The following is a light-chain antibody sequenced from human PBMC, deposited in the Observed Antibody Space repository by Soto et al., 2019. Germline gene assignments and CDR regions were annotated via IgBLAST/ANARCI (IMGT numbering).Light chain of an antibody. Sequence: DVQMTQSPSSLSASVGDRVTITCRASQSISSYLNWYQQKPGKAPKLLIYAASSLQSGVPSRFSGIGSWTDFTFTISSLQPEDFATYYCQQSYSTPTFGQGT. CDR2: AAS. V-gene: IGKV1-39*01. J-gene: IGKJ1*01. CDR1: QSISSY. CDR3: QQSYSTPT.